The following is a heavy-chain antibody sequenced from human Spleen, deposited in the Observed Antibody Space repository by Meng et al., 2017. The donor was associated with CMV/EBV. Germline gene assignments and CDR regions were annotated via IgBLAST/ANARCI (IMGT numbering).Heavy chain of an antibody. Sequence: GESLKISCAASGFTFSGYAMNWVRQATGKGLQWVSGISATSGGTDYADSVKGRFTISRDNSKNTLYLQMNSLRAEDTALYYCAKAEGIWLYGGNTEFRYWGQGTLVTVSS. J-gene: IGHJ4*02. V-gene: IGHV3-23*01. CDR3: AKAEGIWLYGGNTEFRY. CDR1: GFTFSGYA. CDR2: ISATSGGT. D-gene: IGHD2-2*01.